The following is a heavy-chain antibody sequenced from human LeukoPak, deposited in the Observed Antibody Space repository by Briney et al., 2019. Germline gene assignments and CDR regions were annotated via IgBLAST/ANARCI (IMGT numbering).Heavy chain of an antibody. CDR3: ARDTHDGSYYYMDV. D-gene: IGHD1-26*01. CDR2: IYYSGST. Sequence: SETLSLTCTVSGGSISSYYWSWIRQPPGKGLEWIGYIYYSGSTNYNPSLKSRVTISVDTSKSQFSLKLSSVTAADTAVYYCARDTHDGSYYYMDVWGKGTTVTVSS. CDR1: GGSISSYY. J-gene: IGHJ6*03. V-gene: IGHV4-59*01.